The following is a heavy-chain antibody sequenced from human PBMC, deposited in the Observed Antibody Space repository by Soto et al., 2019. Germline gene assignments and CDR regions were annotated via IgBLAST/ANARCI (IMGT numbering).Heavy chain of an antibody. J-gene: IGHJ4*02. CDR1: GLTFSSYW. D-gene: IGHD6-19*01. CDR3: VRGSSGWFGLDY. V-gene: IGHV3-74*01. Sequence: PGGSLRLSCAASGLTFSSYWMHWVRQAPGKGLVWASRISTDGSSISYADSVKGRFTISRDNAKNTLYLQMNSLRAGDTAVYYCVRGSSGWFGLDYWGQGTLVIVSS. CDR2: ISTDGSSI.